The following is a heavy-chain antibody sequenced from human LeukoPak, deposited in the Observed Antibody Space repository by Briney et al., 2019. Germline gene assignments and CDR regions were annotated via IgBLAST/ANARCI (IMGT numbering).Heavy chain of an antibody. V-gene: IGHV1-69*13. Sequence: ASVKVSCTASGGTFSSYAISWVRQAPGQGLEWMGGIIPIFGTANYAQKFQGRVAITADESTSTAYMELSSLRSEDTAVYYCARVAYSNYVNYGMDVWGQGTTVTVSS. CDR1: GGTFSSYA. D-gene: IGHD4-11*01. CDR3: ARVAYSNYVNYGMDV. CDR2: IIPIFGTA. J-gene: IGHJ6*02.